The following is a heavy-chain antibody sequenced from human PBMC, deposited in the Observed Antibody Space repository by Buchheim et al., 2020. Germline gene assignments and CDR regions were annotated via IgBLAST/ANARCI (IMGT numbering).Heavy chain of an antibody. CDR2: IKQDGSEK. D-gene: IGHD1/OR15-1a*01. V-gene: IGHV3-7*01. CDR3: AKDGVNSDAGFGMDV. CDR1: GFTFSSYW. Sequence: EVQLVESGGGLVQPGGSLRLSCAASGFTFSSYWMSWVRQAPGKGLEWVANIKQDGSEKYYVDSVKGRFTISRDNAKNSLYLQMNSLRAEDTAVYYCAKDGVNSDAGFGMDVWGHGTT. J-gene: IGHJ6*02.